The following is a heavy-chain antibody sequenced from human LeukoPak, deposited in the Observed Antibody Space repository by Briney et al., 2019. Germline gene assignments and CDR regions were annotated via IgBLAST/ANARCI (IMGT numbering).Heavy chain of an antibody. J-gene: IGHJ4*02. CDR1: GGSISSGGYY. D-gene: IGHD5-24*01. CDR2: IYYSGSA. Sequence: SQTLSLTCTVSGGSISSGGYYWSWIRQHPGKGLEWIGYIYYSGSAYYNPSLKSRITISVDTSKNQFSLKLNSVTAADTAVYYCARVLWSGYNGHCFDYWAREPWSPSPQ. V-gene: IGHV4-31*03. CDR3: ARVLWSGYNGHCFDY.